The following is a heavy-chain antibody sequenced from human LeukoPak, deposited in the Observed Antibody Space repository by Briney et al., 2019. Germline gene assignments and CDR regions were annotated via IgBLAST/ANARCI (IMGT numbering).Heavy chain of an antibody. CDR1: GYTLTELS. D-gene: IGHD3-9*01. V-gene: IGHV1-24*01. CDR2: FDPEDGET. CDR3: ARGYYDILTGYYISPGAFDI. J-gene: IGHJ3*02. Sequence: ASVKVSCKVSGYTLTELSMHWVRQAPGKGLEWMGGFDPEDGETIYAQRFQGRVTMTEDTSTDTAYMELRSLRSDDTAVYYCARGYYDILTGYYISPGAFDIWGQGTMVTVSS.